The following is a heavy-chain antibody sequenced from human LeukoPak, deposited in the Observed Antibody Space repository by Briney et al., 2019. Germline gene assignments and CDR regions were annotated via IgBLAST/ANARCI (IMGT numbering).Heavy chain of an antibody. J-gene: IGHJ4*02. V-gene: IGHV4-61*02. CDR3: AAFSSSRPLDY. CDR1: GGSISSGSYY. CDR2: IYTSGST. Sequence: TLSLTCTVSGGSISSGSYYWTWIRQPAGKGLEWIGRIYTSGSTNYNPSLKSRVTISLDTSKNQFSLRLSSVTAADTAVYYCAAFSSSRPLDYWGQGTLVTVSS. D-gene: IGHD6-13*01.